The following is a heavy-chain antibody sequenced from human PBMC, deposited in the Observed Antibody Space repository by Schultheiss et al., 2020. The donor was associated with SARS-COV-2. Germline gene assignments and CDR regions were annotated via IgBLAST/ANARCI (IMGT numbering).Heavy chain of an antibody. CDR3: AREQLLPETFNFDY. CDR1: GFTLSSYA. D-gene: IGHD3-22*01. CDR2: ISYDGSNK. J-gene: IGHJ4*02. V-gene: IGHV3-30-3*01. Sequence: GGSLRLSCAASGFTLSSYAMHWVRQAPGKGLEWVAVISYDGSNKYYADSVKGRFTISRDNSKNTLYLQMNSLRAEDTAVYYCAREQLLPETFNFDYWGQGTLVTVSS.